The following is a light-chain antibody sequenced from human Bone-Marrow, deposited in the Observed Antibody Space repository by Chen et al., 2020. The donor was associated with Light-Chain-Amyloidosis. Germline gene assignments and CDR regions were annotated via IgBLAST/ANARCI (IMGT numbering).Light chain of an antibody. CDR1: SGSIATNY. J-gene: IGLJ3*02. CDR3: QSYQGSSQGV. Sequence: NFMLTQPHSVSESPGKTVIISCTRSSGSIATNYVQWYQQRPGSPPTTVIYEDDQRPSGVPDRFSGSLDRSSNSASLTISGLKTEDEADYYCQSYQGSSQGVFGGGTKLTVL. CDR2: EDD. V-gene: IGLV6-57*01.